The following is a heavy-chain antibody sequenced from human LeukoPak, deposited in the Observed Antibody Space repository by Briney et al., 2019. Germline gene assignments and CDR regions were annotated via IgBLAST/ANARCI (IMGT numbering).Heavy chain of an antibody. V-gene: IGHV4-39*01. J-gene: IGHJ6*02. CDR1: GGSVSSSSYY. CDR2: IYYSGST. CDR3: ARARSHHYYDSSGYYYYYYGMDV. Sequence: SETLSLTCTVSGGSVSSSSYYWGWIRQPPGKGLEWIGSIYYSGSTYYSPSLKSRVTISVDTSENQFSLKLSSVTAADTAVYYCARARSHHYYDSSGYYYYYYGMDVWGQGTTVTVSS. D-gene: IGHD3-22*01.